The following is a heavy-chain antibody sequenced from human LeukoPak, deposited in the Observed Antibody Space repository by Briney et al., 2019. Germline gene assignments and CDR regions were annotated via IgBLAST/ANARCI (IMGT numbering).Heavy chain of an antibody. CDR1: GGSISSGSHY. CDR3: ARDKYSSPANY. V-gene: IGHV4-61*02. D-gene: IGHD6-6*01. CDR2: IYTSGST. J-gene: IGHJ4*02. Sequence: SSESLSLTCTVSGGSISSGSHYWSWIRQPAGKGLEWIGRIYTSGSTNYNPSLQSRVTISVDTSKNQFSLKLSSVTAADTAVYYCARDKYSSPANYWGQGTLVTVSS.